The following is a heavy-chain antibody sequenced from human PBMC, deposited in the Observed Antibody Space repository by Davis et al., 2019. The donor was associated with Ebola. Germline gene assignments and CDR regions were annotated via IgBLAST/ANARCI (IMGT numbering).Heavy chain of an antibody. D-gene: IGHD7-27*01. CDR2: TYYTSKWHN. J-gene: IGHJ3*02. Sequence: HSQTLSLTCAISGNSVSSKGTAWNWIRQSPSRGLEWLGRTYYTSKWHNDYGESVKSRITINPDTSKNQFSLQLDSVTPEDTAIYYCARVNWGAGKAFDIWGQGSMVTVSS. CDR3: ARVNWGAGKAFDI. V-gene: IGHV6-1*01. CDR1: GNSVSSKGTA.